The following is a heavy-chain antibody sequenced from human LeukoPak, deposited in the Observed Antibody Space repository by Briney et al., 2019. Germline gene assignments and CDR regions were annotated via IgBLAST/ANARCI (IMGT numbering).Heavy chain of an antibody. CDR1: GYSFNNYW. CDR2: IYPGDSDT. Sequence: GESLKISCKGSGYSFNNYWIGWVRQMPGKGLEWMGIIYPGDSDTRYSPSFQGQVTISADRSISTTYLQWSSLKASDTAMYYCARPLDAVAGTSSDYWGQGTLVTVSS. D-gene: IGHD6-19*01. CDR3: ARPLDAVAGTSSDY. V-gene: IGHV5-51*01. J-gene: IGHJ4*02.